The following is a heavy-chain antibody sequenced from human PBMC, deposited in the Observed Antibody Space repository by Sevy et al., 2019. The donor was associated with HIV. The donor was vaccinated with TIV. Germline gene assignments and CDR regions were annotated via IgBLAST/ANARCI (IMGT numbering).Heavy chain of an antibody. CDR3: ARDDETDYFHFDMDV. CDR1: GFTFSSYA. CDR2: ISYDGSNK. Sequence: GWSLRLSCAASGFTFSSYAMHWVRQAPGKGLEWVAVISYDGSNKYYADSVKGRFTISRDNSKNTLYLQMDGLRAEDTALYYCARDDETDYFHFDMDVWGQGTTVTVS. V-gene: IGHV3-30-3*01. J-gene: IGHJ6*02.